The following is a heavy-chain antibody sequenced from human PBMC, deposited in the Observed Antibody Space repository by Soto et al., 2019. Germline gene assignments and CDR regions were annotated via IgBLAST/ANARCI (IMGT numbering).Heavy chain of an antibody. D-gene: IGHD3-9*01. Sequence: SETLSLTCTVSGGSISSYYWSWIRQPPGKGLEWIGYIYYSGSTNYNPSLKSRVTISVDTSKNQFSLTLSSVTAADTAVYYCAREYYDILTGYSHFDYWGQGSLVTVSS. CDR1: GGSISSYY. V-gene: IGHV4-59*01. CDR3: AREYYDILTGYSHFDY. CDR2: IYYSGST. J-gene: IGHJ4*02.